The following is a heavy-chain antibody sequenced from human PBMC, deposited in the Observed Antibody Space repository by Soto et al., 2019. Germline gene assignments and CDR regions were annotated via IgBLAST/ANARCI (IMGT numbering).Heavy chain of an antibody. Sequence: PGGSLRLSCAASGFTFTNWWMSWVRQAPGKGLEWVSSIRSSGSDRYFVDSVRGRFTISRDNAKNSLYLQMNSLRAEDTAVYYCATLGYCSSTTCYAPAAHGFDIWGQGTMVTVSS. CDR1: GFTFTNWW. CDR3: ATLGYCSSTTCYAPAAHGFDI. V-gene: IGHV3-7*03. J-gene: IGHJ3*02. D-gene: IGHD2-2*03. CDR2: IRSSGSDR.